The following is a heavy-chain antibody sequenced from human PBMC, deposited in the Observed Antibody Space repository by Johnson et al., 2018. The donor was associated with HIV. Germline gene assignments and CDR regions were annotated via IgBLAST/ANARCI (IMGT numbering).Heavy chain of an antibody. J-gene: IGHJ3*02. CDR1: GFTFSDYY. Sequence: QVQLVESGGGLVKPGGSLRLSCAASGFTFSDYYMNWIRQAPGKGLEWVSYISRSGSAIYYADSVKGRFTISRDNSKNTLYLQMNSLRAEDTAVYYCARDRGQWLLGMSDAFDIWGQGTMVTVSS. V-gene: IGHV3-11*04. CDR2: ISRSGSAI. CDR3: ARDRGQWLLGMSDAFDI. D-gene: IGHD3-22*01.